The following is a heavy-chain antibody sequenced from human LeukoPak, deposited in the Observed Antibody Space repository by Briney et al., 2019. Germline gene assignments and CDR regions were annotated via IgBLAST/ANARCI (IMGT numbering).Heavy chain of an antibody. J-gene: IGHJ5*02. Sequence: GGSLRLSCAASVFTFSSCGMSWGRQAPGKGLEWVANIKQDGSEKYYVDSVKGRFTISRDNAKNSLYLQINSLRADDTAVCSCATDGIYESGGYALGEGFAPWGQRTLVTVSS. D-gene: IGHD3-22*01. V-gene: IGHV3-7*01. CDR3: ATDGIYESGGYALGEGFAP. CDR1: VFTFSSCG. CDR2: IKQDGSEK.